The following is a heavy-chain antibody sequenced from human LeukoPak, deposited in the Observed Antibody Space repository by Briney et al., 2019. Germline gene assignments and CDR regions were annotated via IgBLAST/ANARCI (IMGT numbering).Heavy chain of an antibody. CDR3: ARGGYYGSGSSHYFDY. CDR2: TYHSGST. J-gene: IGHJ4*02. D-gene: IGHD3-10*01. V-gene: IGHV4-30-2*01. Sequence: SETLSLTCAVSGYSISSGYSWSWIRQPPGKGLEWIGYTYHSGSTYYNPSLKSRVTISVDRSKNQFSLKLSSVTAADTAVYYCARGGYYGSGSSHYFDYWGQGTLVTVSS. CDR1: GYSISSGYS.